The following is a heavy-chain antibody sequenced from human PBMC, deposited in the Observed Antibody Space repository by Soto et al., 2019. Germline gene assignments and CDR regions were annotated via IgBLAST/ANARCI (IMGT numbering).Heavy chain of an antibody. CDR1: SGSVSGRYW. CDR2: IYHGGST. V-gene: IGHV4-4*01. J-gene: IGHJ4*02. D-gene: IGHD3-3*01. Sequence: XESLSLPSHVSSGSVSGRYWWTWVRQPPGKGLEWIGQIYHGGSTNYNPSLKNRVTISVDRSKNQVSLRVTSLTAAETAVYFCAASVNYDFWRDGGRHYYFDDWGQGALVTVSS. CDR3: AASVNYDFWRDGGRHYYFDD.